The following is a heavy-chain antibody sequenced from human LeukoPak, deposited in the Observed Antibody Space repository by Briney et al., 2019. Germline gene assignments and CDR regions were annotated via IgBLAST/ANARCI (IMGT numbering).Heavy chain of an antibody. CDR3: ARDVTSILYGDYGYYFDY. CDR2: ISYDGSNK. D-gene: IGHD4-17*01. CDR1: GFTFSSYA. J-gene: IGHJ4*02. V-gene: IGHV3-30-3*01. Sequence: GRSLRLSCAASGFTFSSYAMHWVRQAPGKGLEWVAVISYDGSNKYYADSVKGRFTISRDNSKNTLYLQMNSLRAEDTAVYYCARDVTSILYGDYGYYFDYWGQGTLVTVSS.